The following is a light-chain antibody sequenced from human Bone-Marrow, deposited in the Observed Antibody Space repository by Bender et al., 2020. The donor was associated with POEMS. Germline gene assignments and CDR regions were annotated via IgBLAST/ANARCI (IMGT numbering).Light chain of an antibody. CDR2: EVN. CDR3: SSYAGSNNLGV. J-gene: IGLJ2*01. Sequence: QSALTQPPSAAGSPGQSVTISCTGSGSDVGRYKYVSWYQHKPGKAPKLMIYEVNERPSGVPDRFSGSRSGTSASLAISGLQSEDEADYYCSSYAGSNNLGVFGGGTKLTVL. CDR1: GSDVGRYKY. V-gene: IGLV2-8*01.